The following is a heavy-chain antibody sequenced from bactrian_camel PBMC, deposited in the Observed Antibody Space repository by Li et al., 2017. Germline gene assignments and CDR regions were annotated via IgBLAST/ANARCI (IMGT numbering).Heavy chain of an antibody. CDR1: GFPFSASRHC. Sequence: HVQLVESGGGSVQAGGSLKLSCAVSGFPFSASRHCMGWFRQAPGKEREEVANVDVGGSPTYADSVKGRFTISTDNTKKMVYLQMNDLKPEDTAMYYCAVYGGLRRICPRLDLFDSGHVPYRGQGTQVTVS. CDR3: AVYGGLRRICPRLDLFDSGHVPY. CDR2: VDVGGSP. V-gene: IGHV3S53*01. D-gene: IGHD3*01. J-gene: IGHJ4*01.